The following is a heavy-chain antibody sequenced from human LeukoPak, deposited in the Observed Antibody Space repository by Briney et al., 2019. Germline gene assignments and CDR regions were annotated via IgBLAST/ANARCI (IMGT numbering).Heavy chain of an antibody. V-gene: IGHV1-2*02. CDR2: INPNSGGT. CDR3: ARSAINYGSGSYPFDY. D-gene: IGHD3-10*01. CDR1: GYTFTSYG. J-gene: IGHJ4*02. Sequence: ASVKVSCKASGYTFTSYGISWVRQAPGQGLEWMGWINPNSGGTNYAQKFQGRVTMTRDTSISTAYMELSRLRSDDTAVYYCARSAINYGSGSYPFDYWGQGTLVTVSS.